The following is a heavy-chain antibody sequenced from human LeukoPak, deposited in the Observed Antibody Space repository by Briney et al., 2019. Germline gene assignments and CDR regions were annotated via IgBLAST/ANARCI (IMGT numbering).Heavy chain of an antibody. V-gene: IGHV3-30*02. CDR1: GFTFSSYG. CDR3: AKDQVSIAVAGDFDY. J-gene: IGHJ4*02. Sequence: GGSLRLSCAASGFTFSSYGMHWVRQAPGKGLEWVAFIRYDGSNKYYADSVKGRFTISRYNSKNTLYLQMNSLRAEDTAVYYCAKDQVSIAVAGDFDYWGQGTLVTVSS. CDR2: IRYDGSNK. D-gene: IGHD6-19*01.